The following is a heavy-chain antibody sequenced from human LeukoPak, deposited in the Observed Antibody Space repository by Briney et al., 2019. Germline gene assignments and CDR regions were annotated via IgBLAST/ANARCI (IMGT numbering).Heavy chain of an antibody. Sequence: PSETLSLTCAVYGGSFSGYYWSWIRQPPGKGLEWIGEINHSGSTNYNPSLKSRATISVDSSKNQFSLKLSSVTAADTAVYYCARLSPSTRGSRHNWFDPWGQGTLVTVSS. CDR1: GGSFSGYY. V-gene: IGHV4-34*01. J-gene: IGHJ5*02. D-gene: IGHD2-2*01. CDR2: INHSGST. CDR3: ARLSPSTRGSRHNWFDP.